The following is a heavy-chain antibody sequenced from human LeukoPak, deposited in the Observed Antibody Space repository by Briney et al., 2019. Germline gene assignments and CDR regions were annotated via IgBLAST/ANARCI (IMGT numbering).Heavy chain of an antibody. Sequence: GGSLRLSCAASGFTFSSYWMSWVRQAPGKGLEWVANIKQDGSEKYYVDSVKGRFTISRDNAKNSLYLQMNSLRAEDTALYYCAKGGVVVTAIVDYWGQGTLVTVSS. V-gene: IGHV3-7*03. CDR1: GFTFSSYW. CDR3: AKGGVVVTAIVDY. CDR2: IKQDGSEK. D-gene: IGHD2-21*02. J-gene: IGHJ4*02.